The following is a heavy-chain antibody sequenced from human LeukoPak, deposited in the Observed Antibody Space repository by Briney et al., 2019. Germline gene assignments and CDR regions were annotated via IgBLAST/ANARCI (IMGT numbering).Heavy chain of an antibody. Sequence: ASVKVSCKASGYTFTSYGISWVRQAPGQGLEWMGWISAYNGNTNYAQKLQGRVTMTTDTSTSTAYVELRSLRSDDTAVYYCARPGIAAAALDYWGQGTLVTVSS. V-gene: IGHV1-18*01. D-gene: IGHD6-13*01. J-gene: IGHJ4*02. CDR1: GYTFTSYG. CDR2: ISAYNGNT. CDR3: ARPGIAAAALDY.